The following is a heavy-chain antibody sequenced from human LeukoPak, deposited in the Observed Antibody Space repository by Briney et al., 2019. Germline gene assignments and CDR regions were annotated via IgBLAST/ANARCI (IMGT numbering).Heavy chain of an antibody. CDR1: GGSINSESYY. D-gene: IGHD1-20*01. Sequence: KTSQTLSLTCTVAGGSINSESYYWSWIRQPAGKGLECIGRIYTSGSTNYNPSLKSRVTISVDTSKNQFSLKLSSVTAADTAVYYCAREYITGTSSVPEHFNYWGQGTLVTVSS. CDR3: AREYITGTSSVPEHFNY. CDR2: IYTSGST. J-gene: IGHJ4*02. V-gene: IGHV4-61*02.